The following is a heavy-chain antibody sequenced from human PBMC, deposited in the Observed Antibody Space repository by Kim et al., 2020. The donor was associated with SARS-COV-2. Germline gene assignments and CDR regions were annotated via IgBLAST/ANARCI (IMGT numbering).Heavy chain of an antibody. V-gene: IGHV1-3*01. CDR1: GYTFTSYA. Sequence: ASVKVSCKASGYTFTSYAMHWVRQAPGQRLEWMGWSNAGNGNTKYSQKFQGRVTITRDTSASTAYMELSSLRSEDTAVYYCARSGSYSAYNWFDPWGQGTLVTVSS. CDR3: ARSGSYSAYNWFDP. D-gene: IGHD1-26*01. CDR2: SNAGNGNT. J-gene: IGHJ5*02.